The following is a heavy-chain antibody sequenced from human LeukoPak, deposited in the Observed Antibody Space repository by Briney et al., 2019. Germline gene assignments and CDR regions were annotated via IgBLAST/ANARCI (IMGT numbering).Heavy chain of an antibody. Sequence: GSLRLSCAASGFTFSSYAMHWVRQAPGKGLEWVAVISYDGSNKYYADSVKGRFTISRDNSKNTLYLQMNSLRAEDTAVYYCARDGTYYYGSGSQVDYWGQGTLVTVSS. CDR1: GFTFSSYA. V-gene: IGHV3-30*01. J-gene: IGHJ4*02. CDR2: ISYDGSNK. CDR3: ARDGTYYYGSGSQVDY. D-gene: IGHD3-10*01.